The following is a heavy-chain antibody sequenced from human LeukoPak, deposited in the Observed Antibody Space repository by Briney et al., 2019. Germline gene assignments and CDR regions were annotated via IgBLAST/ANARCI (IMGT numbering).Heavy chain of an antibody. CDR3: VRRHYLDSSGPRFDP. CDR2: ISSSGSTI. D-gene: IGHD6-19*01. Sequence: GGSLRLSCAASGFTFSDYYMSWIRQAPGKGLEWVSYISSSGSTIYYADSVKGRFIISRDNAKNSLYLQMNSLRAEDTAVYYCVRRHYLDSSGPRFDPWGQGTLVTVSS. J-gene: IGHJ5*02. V-gene: IGHV3-11*04. CDR1: GFTFSDYY.